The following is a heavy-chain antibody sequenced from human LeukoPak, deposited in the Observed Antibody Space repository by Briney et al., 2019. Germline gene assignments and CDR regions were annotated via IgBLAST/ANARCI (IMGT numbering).Heavy chain of an antibody. CDR1: GYTFSSYA. CDR2: IIPIFGTA. J-gene: IGHJ4*02. V-gene: IGHV1-69*13. Sequence: SVKVSCKASGYTFSSYAMNWVRQAPGQGLGWMGGIIPIFGTANYAQKFQGRVTITADESTSTAYMELSSLRSEDTAVYYCARVVSHLRDTFDYWGQGTLVTVSS. D-gene: IGHD1-14*01. CDR3: ARVVSHLRDTFDY.